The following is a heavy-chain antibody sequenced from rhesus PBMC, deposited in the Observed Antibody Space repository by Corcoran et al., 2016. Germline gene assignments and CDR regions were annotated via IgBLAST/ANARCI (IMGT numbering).Heavy chain of an antibody. Sequence: QVQLQESGPGLVKPSETLSLTCAVSGYSISSGYGWSWIRQPPGKGMEWIGYIGGSSGSTNYNHSLKSRVTIAKDTSKNQFSLKLSSVTAADTAVYYCASGSGWSLDYWGQGVLVTVSS. D-gene: IGHD6S26*01. J-gene: IGHJ4*01. CDR3: ASGSGWSLDY. V-gene: IGHV4-127*01. CDR2: IGGSSGST. CDR1: GYSISSGYG.